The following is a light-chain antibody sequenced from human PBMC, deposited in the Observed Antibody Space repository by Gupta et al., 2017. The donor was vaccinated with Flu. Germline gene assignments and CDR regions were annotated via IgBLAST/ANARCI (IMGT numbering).Light chain of an antibody. CDR1: QSISTY. V-gene: IGKV3-11*01. Sequence: EVVLTQSPATLSLSPGERATLFCRASQSISTYLAWYQQKPGQAPRLLIFDASNRVPGIPARFSGSGSGTDFTLTISSLEPEDFAVFYCQQRTNWPTFGGGTKVEIK. J-gene: IGKJ4*01. CDR3: QQRTNWPT. CDR2: DAS.